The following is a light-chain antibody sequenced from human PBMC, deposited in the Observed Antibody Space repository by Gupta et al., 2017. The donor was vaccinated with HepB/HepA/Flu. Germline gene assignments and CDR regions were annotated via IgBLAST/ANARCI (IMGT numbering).Light chain of an antibody. CDR3: RQARPNLSLA. CDR1: QSLRHSNGYNY. CDR2: LGS. V-gene: IGKV2-28*01. J-gene: IGKJ4*01. Sequence: DIVMTQSPLSLPVTPGAPASISCRSSQSLRHSNGYNYLEWYMQNPGQSPQLLIYLGSNRAAGVNDRFSGSGLGKDVTLKNSRGEAEEVGGYYCRQARPNLSLAFGRGTKVEIK.